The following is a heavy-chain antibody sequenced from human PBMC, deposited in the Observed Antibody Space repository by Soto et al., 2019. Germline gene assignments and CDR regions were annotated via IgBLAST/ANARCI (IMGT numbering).Heavy chain of an antibody. J-gene: IGHJ3*02. CDR2: ISSSSSYI. D-gene: IGHD3-16*02. CDR1: GFTFSSYS. V-gene: IGHV3-21*01. Sequence: EVQLVESGGGLVKPGGSLSLSCAASGFTFSSYSMNWVRQAPGKGLEWVSAISSSSSYIYYAYSVKGRFTFSIDNAKNSLYLKMNRLRAENTAVYYSASDSDYVWGSYRWYDAFAIGGQVRMVTVSS. CDR3: ASDSDYVWGSYRWYDAFAI.